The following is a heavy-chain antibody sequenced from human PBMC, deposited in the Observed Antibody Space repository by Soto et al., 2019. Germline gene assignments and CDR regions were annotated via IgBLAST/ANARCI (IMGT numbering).Heavy chain of an antibody. CDR3: ARVYDDYLIDAFDI. V-gene: IGHV3-48*03. CDR2: IGRRGSAT. CDR1: EFSLSTYE. J-gene: IGHJ3*02. D-gene: IGHD4-17*01. Sequence: EVQLVESGGGLVQPGGSQRLSCEAFEFSLSTYEVAWVRQAPGKGLEWVSHIGRRGSATYYADSVKGRFSISRDNAKNSVLLQMNSLRADDTAVYFCARVYDDYLIDAFDIWGQGTMVSVSS.